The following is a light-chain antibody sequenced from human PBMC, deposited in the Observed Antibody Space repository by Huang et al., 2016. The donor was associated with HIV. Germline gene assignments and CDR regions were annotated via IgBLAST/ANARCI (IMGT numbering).Light chain of an antibody. CDR1: QYIKNY. Sequence: DIQMTQYPSSLSASVGDRVTSTCRASQYIKNYLDWYQQKAGQVPKLLIYAASSLQSGVPTRFSGSGSGTDFTLSITSLQPEDVAIYYCQKYDSVPRTFGQGTKVDIK. CDR2: AAS. J-gene: IGKJ1*01. V-gene: IGKV1-27*01. CDR3: QKYDSVPRT.